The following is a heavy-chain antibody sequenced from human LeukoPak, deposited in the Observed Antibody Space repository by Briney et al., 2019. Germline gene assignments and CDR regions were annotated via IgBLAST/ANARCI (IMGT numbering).Heavy chain of an antibody. J-gene: IGHJ4*02. CDR2: ISWNSGSI. V-gene: IGHV3-9*01. D-gene: IGHD2-15*01. CDR1: GFTFDDYA. Sequence: PGGSLRLSCAASGFTFDDYAMHWVRQAPGKGLEWVSGISWNSGSIGYADSVKGRFTISRDNAKNSLYLQMNSLRAEDTALYYCAKGNTPLKYCRGGSCYPNWGQGTLVTVSS. CDR3: AKGNTPLKYCRGGSCYPN.